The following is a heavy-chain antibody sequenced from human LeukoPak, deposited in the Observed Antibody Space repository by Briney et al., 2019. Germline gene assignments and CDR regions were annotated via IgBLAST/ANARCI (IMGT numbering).Heavy chain of an antibody. CDR1: GSTFSSYS. D-gene: IGHD4-23*01. V-gene: IGHV3-21*01. Sequence: PGGSLRLSCAASGSTFSSYSMNWVRQAPGKGLEWVSSISSSSSYIYYADSVKGRFTISRDNAKNSLYLQMNSLRVEDTAVYYCARTSGGNWFDPWGQGTLVTVSS. CDR3: ARTSGGNWFDP. CDR2: ISSSSSYI. J-gene: IGHJ5*02.